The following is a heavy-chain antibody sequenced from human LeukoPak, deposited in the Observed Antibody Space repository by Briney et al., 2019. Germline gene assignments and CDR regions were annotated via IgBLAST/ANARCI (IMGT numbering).Heavy chain of an antibody. D-gene: IGHD5-24*01. Sequence: PSETLSLTCTVSGDSISSYYWSWIRQPPGKGLEWIGYIYYSGSTNYNPSLKSRVTISVDTSKNQFSLKLSSVTAADTAVYYCARESWLHSFFDYWGQGTLVTVSS. CDR3: ARESWLHSFFDY. V-gene: IGHV4-59*01. J-gene: IGHJ4*02. CDR1: GDSISSYY. CDR2: IYYSGST.